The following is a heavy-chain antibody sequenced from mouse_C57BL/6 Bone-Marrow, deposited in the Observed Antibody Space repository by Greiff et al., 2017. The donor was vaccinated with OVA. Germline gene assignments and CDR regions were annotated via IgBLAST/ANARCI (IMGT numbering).Heavy chain of an antibody. CDR2: IYPGSGST. V-gene: IGHV1-55*01. Sequence: QVQLQQSGAELVKPGASVKMSCKASGYTFTSYWITWVKQRPGQGLEWIGDIYPGSGSTNYNEKFKSKATLTVDTSSSTAYMQLSSLTSEDSAVYYCARNGYDGYRFAYWGQGTLVTVSA. CDR3: ARNGYDGYRFAY. J-gene: IGHJ3*01. D-gene: IGHD2-3*01. CDR1: GYTFTSYW.